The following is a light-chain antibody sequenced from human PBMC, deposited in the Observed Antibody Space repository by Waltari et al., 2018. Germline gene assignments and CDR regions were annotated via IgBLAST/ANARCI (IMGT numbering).Light chain of an antibody. CDR2: GAS. V-gene: IGKV3-20*01. CDR1: QSVSRSY. J-gene: IGKJ1*01. Sequence: EIVLTQAPGTLSLSPGERATLSCRASQSVSRSYLAWYQQKPGQAPRLLIYGASSRATGIPDSFSGSGSVTDFTLTISRLEPEDFAVYYCQQYGSSPPWTFGQGTKVEIK. CDR3: QQYGSSPPWT.